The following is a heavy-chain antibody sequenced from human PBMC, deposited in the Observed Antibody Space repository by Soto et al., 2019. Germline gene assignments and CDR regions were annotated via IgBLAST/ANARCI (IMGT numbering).Heavy chain of an antibody. CDR1: GGTFSSYA. J-gene: IGHJ6*02. CDR3: ARVFYWNDVSYGMDV. Sequence: AASVKVSCKASGGTFSSYAISWVRQAPGQGIEWMGGIIPIFGTANYAQKFQGRVTITADESTSTAYMELSSLRSEDTAVYYCARVFYWNDVSYGMDVWGRGTTVTVSS. V-gene: IGHV1-69*13. D-gene: IGHD1-1*01. CDR2: IIPIFGTA.